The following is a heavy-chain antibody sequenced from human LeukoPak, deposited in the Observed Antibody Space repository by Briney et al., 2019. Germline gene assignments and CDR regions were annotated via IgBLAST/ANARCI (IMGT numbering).Heavy chain of an antibody. D-gene: IGHD3-22*01. J-gene: IGHJ4*02. Sequence: PGGSLRLSCTASGFTFSYYAMHWVRQAPGKGLEWVAVISYDGINKYYADSVKGRFTISRDNSKNTLYLQMNSLRAEDTAVYYCAKARRRITMIADYWGQGTLVTVSS. V-gene: IGHV3-30-3*01. CDR2: ISYDGINK. CDR1: GFTFSYYA. CDR3: AKARRRITMIADY.